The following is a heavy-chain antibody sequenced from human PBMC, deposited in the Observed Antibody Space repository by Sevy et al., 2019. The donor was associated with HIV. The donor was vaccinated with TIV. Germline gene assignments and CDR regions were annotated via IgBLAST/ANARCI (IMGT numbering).Heavy chain of an antibody. CDR1: GFTFGDYA. Sequence: GGSLRLSCTASGFTFGDYAMSWFRQAPGKGLEWVGFIRSKAYGGTTEYAASVKGRFTISRDDSKSIAYLQMNSLETEDTAVYYCTRDKAVGYYDSSGYYNLFDYWGQGTLVTVSS. D-gene: IGHD3-22*01. J-gene: IGHJ4*02. V-gene: IGHV3-49*03. CDR2: IRSKAYGGTT. CDR3: TRDKAVGYYDSSGYYNLFDY.